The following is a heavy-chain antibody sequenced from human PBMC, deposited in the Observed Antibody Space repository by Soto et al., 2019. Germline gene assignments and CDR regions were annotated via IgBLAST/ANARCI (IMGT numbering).Heavy chain of an antibody. V-gene: IGHV1-69*13. Sequence: SVKVSCKASGGTFSSYAISWVRQAPGQGLEWMGGIIPIFGTANYSQKFQGRVTITADESTSTAYMELSSLRSEDTAVYYCASRDGYNYLDYWGQGTLVTVSS. J-gene: IGHJ4*02. CDR1: GGTFSSYA. D-gene: IGHD5-12*01. CDR3: ASRDGYNYLDY. CDR2: IIPIFGTA.